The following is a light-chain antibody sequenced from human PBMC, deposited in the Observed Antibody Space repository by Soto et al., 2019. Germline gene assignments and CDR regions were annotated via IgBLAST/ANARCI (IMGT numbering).Light chain of an antibody. Sequence: EIVLTQSPATLSLSPGERATLSCRTSQSVSSYLAWYQQKRGQAPRLLIYEASNRATGIPARFSGSGSGTDLTLTIRSLEPEDFAIYYCQQRSNWPLTFGGGTKVEI. CDR2: EAS. V-gene: IGKV3-11*01. J-gene: IGKJ4*01. CDR3: QQRSNWPLT. CDR1: QSVSSY.